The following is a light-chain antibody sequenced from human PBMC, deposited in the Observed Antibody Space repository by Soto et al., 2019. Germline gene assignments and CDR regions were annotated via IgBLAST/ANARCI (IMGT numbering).Light chain of an antibody. Sequence: EIVLTQSPATLSVSPGERATLSCRATETISTNLAWFQRKPGQPPRLLIYGSSTRATGVPDRFSGSGSGTEFTLIISSLQSEDVALYYCQQYGSSPPFTFGQGTKVEIK. CDR3: QQYGSSPPFT. CDR2: GSS. CDR1: ETISTN. V-gene: IGKV3-15*01. J-gene: IGKJ1*01.